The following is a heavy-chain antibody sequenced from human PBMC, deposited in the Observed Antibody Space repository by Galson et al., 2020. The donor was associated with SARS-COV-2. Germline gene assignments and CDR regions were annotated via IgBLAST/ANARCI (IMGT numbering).Heavy chain of an antibody. J-gene: IGHJ6*02. CDR1: GGSFSGYY. CDR3: ARGTTVVTHNQSNYYYYYGMDV. D-gene: IGHD4-17*01. CDR2: INHSGST. V-gene: IGHV4-34*01. Sequence: SETLSLTCAVYGGSFSGYYWSWIRQPPGKGLEWIGEINHSGSTNYNPSLKSRVTISVDTSKNQFSLKLSSVTAADTAVYYCARGTTVVTHNQSNYYYYYGMDVWGQGTTVTVSS.